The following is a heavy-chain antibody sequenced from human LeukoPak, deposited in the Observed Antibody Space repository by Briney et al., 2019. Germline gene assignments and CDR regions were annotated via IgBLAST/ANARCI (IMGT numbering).Heavy chain of an antibody. Sequence: GGSLRLSCAASGFIFSNDAMHWVRQAPGKGLEWVANIKQDGSEEYYVDSVEGRFTVSRDNAKNSLYLQMNSLRAEDTAVYYCAQRGIYYVFDYWGQGTLVTVSS. J-gene: IGHJ4*02. D-gene: IGHD3-16*01. V-gene: IGHV3-7*03. CDR1: GFIFSNDA. CDR3: AQRGIYYVFDY. CDR2: IKQDGSEE.